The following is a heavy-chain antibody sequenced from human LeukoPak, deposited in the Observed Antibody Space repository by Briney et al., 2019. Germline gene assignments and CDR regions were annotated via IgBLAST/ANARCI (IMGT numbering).Heavy chain of an antibody. CDR1: GGSISSYY. V-gene: IGHV4-59*08. Sequence: SETLSLTCTVSGGSISSYYWSWIRQPPGKGLEWIGYIYYSGSTNYNPSLKSRVTISVDTSKNQFSLKLSSVTAADTAVYYCARHTGYDAFDIRGQGTMVTVSS. J-gene: IGHJ3*02. CDR3: ARHTGYDAFDI. D-gene: IGHD2-15*01. CDR2: IYYSGST.